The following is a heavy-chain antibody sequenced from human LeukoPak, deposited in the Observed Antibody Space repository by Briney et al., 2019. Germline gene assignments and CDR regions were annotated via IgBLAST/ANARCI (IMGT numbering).Heavy chain of an antibody. V-gene: IGHV3-21*01. J-gene: IGHJ4*02. D-gene: IGHD2-15*01. CDR1: GFTFSSYS. CDR2: ISSSSYI. Sequence: GGSLRLSCAASGFTFSSYSMNWVRQAPGKGLEWVSSISSSSYIYYADSVQGRFTISRDNAKNSLYLQMNSLRAEDTAVYYCAREGDIYCSGGSCHPPDYWGQGTLVTVSS. CDR3: AREGDIYCSGGSCHPPDY.